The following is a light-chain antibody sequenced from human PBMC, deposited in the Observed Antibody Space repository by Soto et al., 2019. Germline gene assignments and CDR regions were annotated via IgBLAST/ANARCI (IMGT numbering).Light chain of an antibody. Sequence: EVALTQSPGTLSLSPGARATLSCRASQSIANDYITWYQQKPGQAPRVLIYDASTRAAGIPDRFSGSGSGTDFTLTISRLEPEDSAVYYCQQYGGSPWTFGQGTKVEI. CDR2: DAS. CDR3: QQYGGSPWT. V-gene: IGKV3-20*01. J-gene: IGKJ1*01. CDR1: QSIANDY.